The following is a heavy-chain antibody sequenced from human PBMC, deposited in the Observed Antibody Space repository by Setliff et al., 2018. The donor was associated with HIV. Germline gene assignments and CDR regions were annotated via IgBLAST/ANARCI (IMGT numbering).Heavy chain of an antibody. CDR1: GFTFSSYS. D-gene: IGHD1-26*01. V-gene: IGHV3-48*01. CDR2: ISGSSSTI. CDR3: ARVSELLAYYMDV. Sequence: GGSLRLSCAASGFTFSSYSMNWVRQAPGKGLEWVSYISGSSSTIYYADSVKGRFTISRDNAKNSLYLQMNSLRAEDTAVYYCARVSELLAYYMDVWGKGTTVTVSS. J-gene: IGHJ6*03.